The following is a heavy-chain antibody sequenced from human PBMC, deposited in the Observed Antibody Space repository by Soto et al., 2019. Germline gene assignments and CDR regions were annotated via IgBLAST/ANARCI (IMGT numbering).Heavy chain of an antibody. CDR1: GGSISSYY. D-gene: IGHD3-22*01. J-gene: IGHJ3*02. CDR3: ASLSGDYYDSSGAFDI. CDR2: IYYSGST. Sequence: PSETLSLTCTVSGGSISSYYWSWIRQPPGKGLEWIGYIYYSGSTNYNPSLKSRVTISVDTSKNQFSLKLGSVTAADTAVYYCASLSGDYYDSSGAFDIWGQGTMVTVSS. V-gene: IGHV4-59*01.